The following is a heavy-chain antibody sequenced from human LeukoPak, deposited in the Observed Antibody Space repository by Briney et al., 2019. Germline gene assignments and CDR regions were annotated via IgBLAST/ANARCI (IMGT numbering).Heavy chain of an antibody. CDR3: AASDYNWFDP. CDR1: GGSISSGGYY. D-gene: IGHD3-3*01. Sequence: SETLSLTCTVSGGSISSGGYYWSWIRQHPGKGLEWIGYIYYSGGTYYNPSLKSRVTISVDTSKNQFSLKLSSVTAADTAVYYCAASDYNWFDPWGQGTLVTVSS. CDR2: IYYSGGT. J-gene: IGHJ5*02. V-gene: IGHV4-31*03.